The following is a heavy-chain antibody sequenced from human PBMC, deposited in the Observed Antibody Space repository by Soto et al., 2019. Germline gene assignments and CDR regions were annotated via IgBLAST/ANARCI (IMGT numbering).Heavy chain of an antibody. CDR2: ISSDETTT. D-gene: IGHD3-9*01. Sequence: GGSLRLSCAASGFTFSSYWMHWVRQAPGKGLAWVSRISSDETTTTYADSVKGRFTISRDNSTNTLYLQMNSLRVEDTAVYYCAKGHYDILTGLDYWGQGILVTVSS. CDR3: AKGHYDILTGLDY. V-gene: IGHV3-74*01. J-gene: IGHJ4*02. CDR1: GFTFSSYW.